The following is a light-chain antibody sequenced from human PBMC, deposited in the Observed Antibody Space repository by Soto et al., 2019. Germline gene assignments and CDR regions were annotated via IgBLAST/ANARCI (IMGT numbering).Light chain of an antibody. Sequence: EIVLTQSPGTLSLSPGERATLSCRASQTVNNNYLAWYQHSPGQAPRLLFYGASIRAAGIPARFSGSGSGTDFTLTISRLEPEDFAVYYCQQYDSSPPGTFGQGTNLEI. J-gene: IGKJ2*02. CDR3: QQYDSSPPGT. V-gene: IGKV3-20*01. CDR1: QTVNNNY. CDR2: GAS.